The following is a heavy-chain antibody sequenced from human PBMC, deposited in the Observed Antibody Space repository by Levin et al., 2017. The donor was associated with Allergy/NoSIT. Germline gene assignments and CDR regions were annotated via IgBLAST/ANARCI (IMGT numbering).Heavy chain of an antibody. J-gene: IGHJ4*02. CDR1: GGTFSSYA. Sequence: SVKVSCKASGGTFSSYAISWVRQAPGQGLEWMGGIIPIFGTANYAQKFQGRVTITADESTSTAYMELSSLRSEDTAVYCCAKGYSSGWDFDYWGQGTLVTVSS. CDR2: IIPIFGTA. D-gene: IGHD6-19*01. CDR3: AKGYSSGWDFDY. V-gene: IGHV1-69*13.